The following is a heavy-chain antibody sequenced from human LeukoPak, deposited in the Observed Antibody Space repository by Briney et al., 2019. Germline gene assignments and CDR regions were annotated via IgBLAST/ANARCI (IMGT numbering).Heavy chain of an antibody. CDR2: IYYSGST. J-gene: IGHJ5*02. CDR1: GGSISSGDYY. D-gene: IGHD6-13*01. Sequence: SQTLSLTCTVSGGSISSGDYYWSWIRQPPGKGLEWIGYIYYSGSTYYNPSLKSRVTISVDTSKNQFSLKLSSVTAADTAVYYCARGDSQSWYDWFDPWGQGTLVTVSS. CDR3: ARGDSQSWYDWFDP. V-gene: IGHV4-30-4*08.